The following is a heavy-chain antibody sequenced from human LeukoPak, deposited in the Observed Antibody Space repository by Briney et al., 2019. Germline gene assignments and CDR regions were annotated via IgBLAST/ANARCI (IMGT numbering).Heavy chain of an antibody. CDR1: GFTFSSYW. CDR3: AGDGRDGYIDY. Sequence: GGSLRLSCAASGFTFSSYWMSWVRQAPGKGLGWVANTNEDGSKKYYVDSVKGRFTISRDNAKNSLYLQMNSLRAEDTAVYYCAGDGRDGYIDYWGQGTLVTVSS. J-gene: IGHJ4*02. V-gene: IGHV3-7*01. D-gene: IGHD5-24*01. CDR2: TNEDGSKK.